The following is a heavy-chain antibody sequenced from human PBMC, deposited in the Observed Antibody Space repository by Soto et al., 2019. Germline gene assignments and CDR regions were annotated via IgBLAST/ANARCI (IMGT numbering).Heavy chain of an antibody. V-gene: IGHV3-73*02. J-gene: IGHJ3*02. CDR3: TRLTGGGDAFDI. D-gene: IGHD3-10*01. Sequence: EVQLVESGGGLVQPGGSLKLSCAASGFTFSGSAMHWVRQASGKGLEWVGRIRSKANSYATAYAASVKGRFTISRDDSKNTAYLQMNSLKTEDTAVYYCTRLTGGGDAFDIWGQGTMVTVSS. CDR2: IRSKANSYAT. CDR1: GFTFSGSA.